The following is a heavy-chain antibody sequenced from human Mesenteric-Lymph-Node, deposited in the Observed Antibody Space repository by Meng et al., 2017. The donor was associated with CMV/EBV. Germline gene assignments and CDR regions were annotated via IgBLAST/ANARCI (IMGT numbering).Heavy chain of an antibody. CDR1: GFTFSSHA. V-gene: IGHV3-21*01. CDR3: ARDRWLYGAAAHFDY. CDR2: ISSSSSYI. D-gene: IGHD4/OR15-4a*01. J-gene: IGHJ4*02. Sequence: GESLKISCIGSGFTFSSHAVNWVRQAPGKGLEWVSSISSSSSYIYYADSVKGRFTISRDNAKNSLYLQMNSLRAEDTAVYYCARDRWLYGAAAHFDYWGQGTLVTVSS.